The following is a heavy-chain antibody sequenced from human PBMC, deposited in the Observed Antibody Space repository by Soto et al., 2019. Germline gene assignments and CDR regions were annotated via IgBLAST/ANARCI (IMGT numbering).Heavy chain of an antibody. CDR1: GGSLSGYY. CDR2: IYYSGTT. Sequence: QVQLQEPGPGLVMPSETLSLTCTVSGGSLSGYYWSWIRQRPGKGLEWIGYIYYSGTTNYNPSLKSRVTMPVDTSKNQFCLKLSSVTAADTAVYYCARDLQRHSYGSDYWGQGTLVTVSS. J-gene: IGHJ4*02. CDR3: ARDLQRHSYGSDY. D-gene: IGHD5-18*01. V-gene: IGHV4-59*01.